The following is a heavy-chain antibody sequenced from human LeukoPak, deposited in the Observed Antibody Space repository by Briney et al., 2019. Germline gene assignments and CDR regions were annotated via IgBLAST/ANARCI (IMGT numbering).Heavy chain of an antibody. D-gene: IGHD3-3*01. Sequence: SETLSLTCAVYGGSFSGYYWSWIRQPPGKGLEWIGEINHSGSTNYNPSLKSRVTISVDTSKNQFSLKLSSVTAADTAVYYCARVDGGDFWSGPNWFDPWGQGTLVTVSS. CDR3: ARVDGGDFWSGPNWFDP. V-gene: IGHV4-34*01. CDR2: INHSGST. CDR1: GGSFSGYY. J-gene: IGHJ5*02.